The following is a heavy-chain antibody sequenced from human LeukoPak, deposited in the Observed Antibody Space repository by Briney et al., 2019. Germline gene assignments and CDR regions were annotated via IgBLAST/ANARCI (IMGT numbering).Heavy chain of an antibody. CDR3: ARADFWSGYYNY. J-gene: IGHJ4*02. CDR1: GGSISGYY. D-gene: IGHD3-3*01. Sequence: SETLSLTCTVSGGSISGYYWNWIPQPAGKGLEWIGRVYTSGSSTYNPSLKSRVTISLDKSKNQFSLKLSSVTAADTAVYYCARADFWSGYYNYWGQGTLVTVS. V-gene: IGHV4-4*07. CDR2: VYTSGSS.